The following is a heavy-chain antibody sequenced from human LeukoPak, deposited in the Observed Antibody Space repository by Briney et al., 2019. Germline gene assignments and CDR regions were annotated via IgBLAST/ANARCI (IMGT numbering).Heavy chain of an antibody. D-gene: IGHD3-10*01. J-gene: IGHJ6*02. Sequence: GGSLTLSCLASGFTFSDYYMSWLRQAPGKGLEWVSYISSSGSNIYYADSVKGRFTISRDNAKNSLYLQMNSLRAEDTAVYCCARDGHRGPFYYYGMDVWGQGTTVTVSS. CDR2: ISSSGSNI. V-gene: IGHV3-11*01. CDR1: GFTFSDYY. CDR3: ARDGHRGPFYYYGMDV.